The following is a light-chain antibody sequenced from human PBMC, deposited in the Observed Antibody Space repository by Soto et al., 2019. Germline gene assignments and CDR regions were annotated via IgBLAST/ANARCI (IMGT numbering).Light chain of an antibody. CDR1: SSDVGGYNY. CDR2: DVS. CDR3: CSYAGSYTLYV. V-gene: IGLV2-11*01. Sequence: QSALTQPRPGSGSPGQSVTISCTGTSSDVGGYNYVSWYQQHPGKAPKLMIYDVSKRPSGVPDRFSGSKSGNTASLTISGLQAEYEADYYCCSYAGSYTLYVFGTGTKLTVL. J-gene: IGLJ1*01.